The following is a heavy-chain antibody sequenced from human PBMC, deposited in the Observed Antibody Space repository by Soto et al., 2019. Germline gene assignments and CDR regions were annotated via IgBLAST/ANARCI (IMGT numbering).Heavy chain of an antibody. V-gene: IGHV1-46*01. D-gene: IGHD4-17*01. Sequence: QVQLVQSWAEVKKPGASVKVSCKASGYTFTSYYMHWVRQAPGQGREWMGIINTSGGSTSYAQKFQGRVTMTRDKSTSTVYLALSSLRSEDTAVYYCARADPAYGAYFDYWGQGPLVPVSS. CDR2: INTSGGST. CDR3: ARADPAYGAYFDY. CDR1: GYTFTSYY. J-gene: IGHJ4*02.